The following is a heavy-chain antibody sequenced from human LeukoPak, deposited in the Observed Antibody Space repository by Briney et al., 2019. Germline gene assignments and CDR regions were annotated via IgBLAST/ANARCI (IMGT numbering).Heavy chain of an antibody. Sequence: GASVKVSCKASGYTFTNYYMHWVRQAPGQGLEWMGIINPSGGSTSYAQKFQGRVTMTRETFTSTVYMEPSSLRSEDTAVYYCARDYGRLGFDVWGKGTTVTVSS. CDR3: ARDYGRLGFDV. CDR2: INPSGGST. CDR1: GYTFTNYY. J-gene: IGHJ6*04. D-gene: IGHD4-17*01. V-gene: IGHV1-46*01.